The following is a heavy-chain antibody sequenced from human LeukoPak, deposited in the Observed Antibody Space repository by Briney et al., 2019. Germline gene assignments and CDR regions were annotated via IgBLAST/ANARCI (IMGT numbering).Heavy chain of an antibody. CDR1: GFTVSSNY. CDR2: IYSGGST. J-gene: IGHJ6*02. Sequence: GGSLRLSCAASGFTVSSNYMSWVRQAPGKGLEWVSVIYSGGSTYYADSVKGRFTISRDNSKNTLYLQMNRLRAEDTAVYYGAAGTNYYYGMDVWGQGTTVTVSS. D-gene: IGHD6-13*01. CDR3: AAGTNYYYGMDV. V-gene: IGHV3-66*01.